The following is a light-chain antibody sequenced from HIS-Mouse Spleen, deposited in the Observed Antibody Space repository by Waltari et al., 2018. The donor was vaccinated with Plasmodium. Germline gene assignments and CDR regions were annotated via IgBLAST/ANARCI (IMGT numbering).Light chain of an antibody. CDR2: GAS. CDR3: QQYNNWSFT. J-gene: IGKJ3*01. Sequence: EIVMTQPPTPLSVSPGEIATTSCRASQNVSCILAWYQQKPGQAPMLLIYGASSMATGIPARCSGSVSGTEFTLTISSLQSEDFAVYYCQQYNNWSFTFGPGTKVDIK. V-gene: IGKV3-15*01. CDR1: QNVSCI.